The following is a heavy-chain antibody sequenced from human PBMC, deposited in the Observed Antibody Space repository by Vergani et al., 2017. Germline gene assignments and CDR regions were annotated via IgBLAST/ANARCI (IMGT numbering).Heavy chain of an antibody. CDR2: ISWNSGSI. Sequence: EVQLVESGGGLVQPGRSLRLSCAASGFTFDDYAMHWVRQAPGKGLEWVSGISWNSGSIGYADSVKGRFTISRDNAKNSLYLQMNSLRAEDTALYYCAKDHVEGATSCLIDYWGQGTLVTVSS. CDR3: AKDHVEGATSCLIDY. J-gene: IGHJ4*02. CDR1: GFTFDDYA. D-gene: IGHD1-26*01. V-gene: IGHV3-9*01.